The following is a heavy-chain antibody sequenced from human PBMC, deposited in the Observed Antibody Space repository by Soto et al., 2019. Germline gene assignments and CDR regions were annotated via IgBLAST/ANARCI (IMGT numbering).Heavy chain of an antibody. CDR3: ARSLTEGYCTITGCYTRPLYGMDV. D-gene: IGHD2-2*02. CDR2: INPNSGGT. J-gene: IGHJ6*02. Sequence: ASVKVSCKASGYTFSGYYIHWLRQAPGQGLEWMGWINPNSGGTNYAQKFQGRVTVTRDTPTSTAYMELSRLTSDDTAVYYCARSLTEGYCTITGCYTRPLYGMDVWGQGTTVTV. V-gene: IGHV1-2*02. CDR1: GYTFSGYY.